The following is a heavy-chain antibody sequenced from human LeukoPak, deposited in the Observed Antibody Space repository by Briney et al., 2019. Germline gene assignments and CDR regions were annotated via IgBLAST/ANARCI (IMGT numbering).Heavy chain of an antibody. J-gene: IGHJ4*02. CDR3: AREWDYYAF. CDR1: GYTFTDYY. CDR2: INPKSGDT. V-gene: IGHV1-2*02. Sequence: ASVKVSCKASGYTFTDYYMHWVRQAAGQGREWMGWINPKSGDTRYAQKFQGRVTMTRDTSITTAYMDLSSLRSDDTAVYYCAREWDYYAFWGQGTLVTVSS.